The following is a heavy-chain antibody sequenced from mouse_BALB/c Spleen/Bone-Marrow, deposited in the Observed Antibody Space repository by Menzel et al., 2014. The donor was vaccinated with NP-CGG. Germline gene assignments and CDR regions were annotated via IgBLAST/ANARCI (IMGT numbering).Heavy chain of an antibody. D-gene: IGHD3-1*01. J-gene: IGHJ2*01. CDR3: TTLARSDFDY. V-gene: IGHV1-5*01. CDR1: GYTFSNYW. CDR2: VYPGNSDT. Sequence: EVQLRESGTVLARPGAAVKMSCKASGYTFSNYWMHWVKQRPGQGLEWIGTVYPGNSDTTYNQKFKGKAKLTAVTSTSTAYMELISLTNEDSAVYYCTTLARSDFDYWGQGTTLTVSS.